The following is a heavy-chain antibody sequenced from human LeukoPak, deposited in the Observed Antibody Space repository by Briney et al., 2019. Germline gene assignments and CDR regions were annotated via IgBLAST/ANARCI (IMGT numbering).Heavy chain of an antibody. J-gene: IGHJ4*02. CDR3: ARHFSSIAAAGIPFDY. CDR2: IYPGDSDT. D-gene: IGHD6-13*01. CDR1: GYSFTSYW. Sequence: GESLKISCKGSGYSFTSYWIGWVRQMPGKGLEWMGIIYPGDSDTRYSPSFQGQVTISADKPISTAYLQWSSLKASDTAMYYCARHFSSIAAAGIPFDYWGQGTLVTVSS. V-gene: IGHV5-51*01.